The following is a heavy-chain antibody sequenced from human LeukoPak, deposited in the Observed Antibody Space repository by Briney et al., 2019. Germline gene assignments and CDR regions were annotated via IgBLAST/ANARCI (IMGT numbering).Heavy chain of an antibody. Sequence: GASVKVSCKASGYTSTSYDINWVRQATGQGLEWMGWMNPNSGNTGYAQKFQGRVTMTRNTSISTAYMELSSLRSEDTAVYYCARGKSLVYYDFWSGYYSRLNWFDPWGQGTLVTVSS. CDR1: GYTSTSYD. J-gene: IGHJ5*02. CDR2: MNPNSGNT. V-gene: IGHV1-8*01. CDR3: ARGKSLVYYDFWSGYYSRLNWFDP. D-gene: IGHD3-3*01.